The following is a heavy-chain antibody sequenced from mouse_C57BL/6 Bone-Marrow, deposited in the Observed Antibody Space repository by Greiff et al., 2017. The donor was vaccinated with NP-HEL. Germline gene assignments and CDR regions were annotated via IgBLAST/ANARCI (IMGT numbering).Heavy chain of an antibody. CDR3: ARLEIYDYDVCYAMDY. CDR2: IGPGSGST. D-gene: IGHD2-4*01. J-gene: IGHJ4*01. CDR1: GYTFTDYY. V-gene: IGHV1-77*01. Sequence: QVQLQQSGAELVKPGASVKISCKASGYTFTDYYINWVKQRPGQGLEWIGKIGPGSGSTYYNEKFKGKATLTADKSSSTAYMQLSSLTSEDSAVYFCARLEIYDYDVCYAMDYWGQGTSVTVSS.